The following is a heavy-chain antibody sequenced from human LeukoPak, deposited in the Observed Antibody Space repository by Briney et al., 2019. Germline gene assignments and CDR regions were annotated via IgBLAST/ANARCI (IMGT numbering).Heavy chain of an antibody. D-gene: IGHD3-22*01. J-gene: IGHJ4*02. Sequence: SETLSLTCAVYGGSFSGYYWSWIRQPPGKGLEWIGEINHSGSTNYNPSLKSRVTISVDTSKNQFSLKLTSVTAADTAVYYCTRYDSDTAMLDYWGQGTLVTVSS. CDR3: TRYDSDTAMLDY. V-gene: IGHV4-34*01. CDR2: INHSGST. CDR1: GGSFSGYY.